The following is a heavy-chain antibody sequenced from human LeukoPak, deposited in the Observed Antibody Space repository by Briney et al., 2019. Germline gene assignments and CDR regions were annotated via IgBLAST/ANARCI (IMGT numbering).Heavy chain of an antibody. Sequence: SETLSLTCAVYGGSFSGYYWSWIRQPPGKGMEWIGEINHSGSTNYNPSLKSRVTISVDTSKNQFSLKLSSVTAADTAVYYCARGHVAAPGEDYWGQGTLVTVSS. CDR1: GGSFSGYY. D-gene: IGHD6-13*01. CDR3: ARGHVAAPGEDY. J-gene: IGHJ4*02. V-gene: IGHV4-34*01. CDR2: INHSGST.